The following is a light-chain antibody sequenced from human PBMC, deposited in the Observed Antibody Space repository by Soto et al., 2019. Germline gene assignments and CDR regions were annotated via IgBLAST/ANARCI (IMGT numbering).Light chain of an antibody. V-gene: IGKV3-20*01. CDR1: QSVSSY. CDR2: GAS. J-gene: IGKJ5*01. CDR3: QQYGSSPIT. Sequence: EIVLNQSPGTLSVSTGERATLSCRASQSVSSYLAWYQQKPGQAPRLLIYGASTRATGIPDRFSGSGSGTDFPLTISRLEPEDFAVYYCQQYGSSPITFGQGTRLEIK.